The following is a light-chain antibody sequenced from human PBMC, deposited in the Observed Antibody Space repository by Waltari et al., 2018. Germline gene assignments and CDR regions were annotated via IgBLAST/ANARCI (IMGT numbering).Light chain of an antibody. J-gene: IGKJ1*01. Sequence: IVMTQSPATLSVFPGERATLSCRASQSISSNSAWYQQKPGQAPRLLIYGASTRATGIPDRFTGSGSGIEFTLTINSLQSEDFAVYYCQQYNNWPPDPTFGQGTKVEIK. CDR1: QSISSN. V-gene: IGKV3D-15*01. CDR2: GAS. CDR3: QQYNNWPPDPT.